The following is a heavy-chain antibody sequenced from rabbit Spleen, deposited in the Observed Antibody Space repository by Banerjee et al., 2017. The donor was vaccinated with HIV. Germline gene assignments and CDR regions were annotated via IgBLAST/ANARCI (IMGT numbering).Heavy chain of an antibody. J-gene: IGHJ4*01. D-gene: IGHD4-2*01. Sequence: QSLEESGGGLVQPEGSLALTCKASGFSFSSSDYICWVRQAPGKGLEWISCIAGSSSGFTYSATWAKGRVTISKTSSTTVTLQMTSLTAADTATYFCVRGAGSWWYRFNLWGQGTLVTVS. V-gene: IGHV1S40*01. CDR2: IAGSSSGFT. CDR1: GFSFSSSDY. CDR3: VRGAGSWWYRFNL.